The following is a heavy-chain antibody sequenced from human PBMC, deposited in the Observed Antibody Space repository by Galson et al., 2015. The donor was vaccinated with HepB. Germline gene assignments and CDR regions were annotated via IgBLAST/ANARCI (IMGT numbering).Heavy chain of an antibody. J-gene: IGHJ6*03. V-gene: IGHV3-48*01. CDR3: ARCGMYYDFWSGYYYPFGDCYYMDV. D-gene: IGHD3-3*01. CDR1: GFTFSSYS. Sequence: SLRLSCAASGFTFSSYSMNWVRQAPGKGLEWVSYISSSSSTIYYADSVKGRFTISRDNAKNSLYLQMNSLRAEDTAVYYCARCGMYYDFWSGYYYPFGDCYYMDVWGKGTTVTVSS. CDR2: ISSSSSTI.